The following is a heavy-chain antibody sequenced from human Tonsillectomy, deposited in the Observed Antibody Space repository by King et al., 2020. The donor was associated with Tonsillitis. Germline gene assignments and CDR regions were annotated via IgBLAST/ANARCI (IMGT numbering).Heavy chain of an antibody. J-gene: IGHJ4*02. CDR2: IIPTLDIV. V-gene: IGHV1-69*04. CDR1: GGTISSYA. Sequence: VQLVQSGADVKKPGSSVKVSCKASGGTISSYAVGWVRQAPGQGLEWMGRIIPTLDIVTYAQKFQGRVTINADKSTNIVYMELTSLRPDDTAVYYCARSGTWGLHYWGQGALVTVSS. CDR3: ARSGTWGLHY. D-gene: IGHD6-13*01.